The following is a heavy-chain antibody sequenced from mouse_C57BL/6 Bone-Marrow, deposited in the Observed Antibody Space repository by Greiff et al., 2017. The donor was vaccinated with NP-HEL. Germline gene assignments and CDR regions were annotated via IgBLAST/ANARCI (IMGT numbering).Heavy chain of an antibody. CDR2: ISDGGSYT. CDR3: ASPIYYYGSSYAMDY. Sequence: EVQVVESGGGLVKPGGSLKLSCAASGFTFSSYAMSWVRQTPEKRLEWVATISDGGSYTYYPDNVKGRFTISRDNAKNNLYLQMSHLKSEDTAMYYCASPIYYYGSSYAMDYWGQGTSVTVSS. V-gene: IGHV5-4*01. J-gene: IGHJ4*01. D-gene: IGHD1-1*01. CDR1: GFTFSSYA.